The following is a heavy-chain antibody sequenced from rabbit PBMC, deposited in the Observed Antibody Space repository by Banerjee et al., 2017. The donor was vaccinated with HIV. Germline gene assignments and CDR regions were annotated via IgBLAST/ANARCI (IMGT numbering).Heavy chain of an antibody. CDR2: IDGSSNNT. V-gene: IGHV1S45*01. Sequence: QEQLEESGGDLVKPEGSLTLTCTASGFSFSGRGGICWVRQAPGKGLEWIACIDGSSNNTYYASWAKGRFTISKASSTTVTLQMTSLTAADTATYFCARDRGTVYVGYGDGMDLWGPGTLVTVS. J-gene: IGHJ4*01. CDR1: GFSFSGRGG. CDR3: ARDRGTVYVGYGDGMDL. D-gene: IGHD6-1*01.